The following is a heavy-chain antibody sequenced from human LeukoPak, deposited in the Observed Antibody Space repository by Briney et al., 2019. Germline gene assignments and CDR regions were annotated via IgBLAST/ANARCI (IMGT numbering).Heavy chain of an antibody. V-gene: IGHV3-33*08. Sequence: GRSLRLSCAASGFTFSSYGMHWVRQAPGKGLEWVAVIWYDGSNKYYADPVKGRFTISRDNSKNTLYLQMNSLRAEDTAVYYCARVGLSRVPAAMSLILDYWGQGTLVTVPS. CDR3: ARVGLSRVPAAMSLILDY. D-gene: IGHD2-2*01. CDR2: IWYDGSNK. CDR1: GFTFSSYG. J-gene: IGHJ4*02.